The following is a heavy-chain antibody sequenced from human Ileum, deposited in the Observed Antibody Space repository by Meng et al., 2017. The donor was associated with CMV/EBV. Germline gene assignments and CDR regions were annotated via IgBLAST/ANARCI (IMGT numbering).Heavy chain of an antibody. CDR2: IYWDGDR. Sequence: IPLNELEPTPVKPPPPLTLPCTVSGFPRTTTGVGVVGIRQPPGKALEWLAIIYWDGDRRYNPSLRSRLTIMKDTSGNQVVLKMADMDPVDTATYYCAQTSTGNIPFSYLFDYWGQGALVTVSS. V-gene: IGHV2-5*02. CDR3: AQTSTGNIPFSYLFDY. D-gene: IGHD3-10*01. CDR1: GFPRTTTGVG. J-gene: IGHJ4*02.